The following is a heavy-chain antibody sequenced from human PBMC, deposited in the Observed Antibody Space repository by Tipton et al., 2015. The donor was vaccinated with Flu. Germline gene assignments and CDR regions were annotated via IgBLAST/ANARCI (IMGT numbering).Heavy chain of an antibody. D-gene: IGHD2-15*01. Sequence: TLSLTCSVSGDSIGSPYYWAWIRQPPGGGLEWIGNGHHTGNPYYNPSLKSRVIISVDRSKNQFSLRLSSVTAADTAVYYCARDSGRNYNYGMDVWGQGTTVYVSS. CDR3: ARDSGRNYNYGMDV. V-gene: IGHV4-38-2*02. J-gene: IGHJ6*02. CDR2: GHHTGNP. CDR1: GDSIGSPYY.